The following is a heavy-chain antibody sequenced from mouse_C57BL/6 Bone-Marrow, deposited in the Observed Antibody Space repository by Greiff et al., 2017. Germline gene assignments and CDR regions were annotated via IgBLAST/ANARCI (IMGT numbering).Heavy chain of an antibody. CDR2: IRNKANGYTT. J-gene: IGHJ3*01. CDR3: ARSQGGLFAY. V-gene: IGHV7-3*01. D-gene: IGHD1-1*02. Sequence: EVKLVESGGGLVQPGGSLSLSCAASGFTFTDYYMSWVRQPPGKALEWLGFIRNKANGYTTDYNASVKGRFTISRDNSQSILYLQMNALRAEDSATYYCARSQGGLFAYWGQGTLVTVSA. CDR1: GFTFTDYY.